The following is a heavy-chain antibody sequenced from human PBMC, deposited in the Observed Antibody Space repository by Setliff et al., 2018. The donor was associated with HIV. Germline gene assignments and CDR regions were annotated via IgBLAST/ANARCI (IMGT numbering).Heavy chain of an antibody. CDR3: ARGRSRYYYDGSGYYVDY. V-gene: IGHV4-39*07. J-gene: IGHJ4*02. CDR2: IYFRGDT. CDR1: GGSISRSTYY. Sequence: SETLSLTCTVSGGSISRSTYYRGWIRQPPGKGLEWIGNIYFRGDTYYNPSLKTRVTISVDTSKNQLSLKLSSVTAADTAVYYCARGRSRYYYDGSGYYVDYWGQGTLVTVSS. D-gene: IGHD3-22*01.